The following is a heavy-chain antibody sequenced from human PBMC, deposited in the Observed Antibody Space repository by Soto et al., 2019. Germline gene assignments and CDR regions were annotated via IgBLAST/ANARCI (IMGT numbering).Heavy chain of an antibody. CDR3: ASSNAVLRYFDWLSPGDVAPYGMDV. J-gene: IGHJ6*02. D-gene: IGHD3-9*01. V-gene: IGHV1-69*02. CDR2: IIPILGIA. CDR1: GGTFSSYT. Sequence: SVKVSCKASGGTFSSYTISWVRQAPGQGLEWMGRIIPILGIANYAQKFQGRVTITADKSISTAYLQWSSLKASDTAMYYCASSNAVLRYFDWLSPGDVAPYGMDVWGQGTTVTVSS.